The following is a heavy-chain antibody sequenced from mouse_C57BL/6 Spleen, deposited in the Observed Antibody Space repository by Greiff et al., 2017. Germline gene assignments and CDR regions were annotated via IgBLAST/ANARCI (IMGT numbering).Heavy chain of an antibody. CDR1: GYSFTDYN. D-gene: IGHD2-5*01. V-gene: IGHV1-39*01. CDR3: ARCSNYPYYFDY. CDR2: INPNYGTT. J-gene: IGHJ2*01. Sequence: VQLQQSGPELVKPGASVKISCKASGYSFTDYNMNWVKQSNGKSLEWIGVINPNYGTTSYNQKFKGKATLTADKSSSTAYMQLSSLTSEDSAVYFCARCSNYPYYFDYWGQGTTLTVSS.